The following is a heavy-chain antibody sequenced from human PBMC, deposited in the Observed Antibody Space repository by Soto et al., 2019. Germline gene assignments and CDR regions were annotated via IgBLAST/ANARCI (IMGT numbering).Heavy chain of an antibody. CDR3: ASGDYYDSSGYYYFDY. Sequence: SLRLSCAASGFTFSSYAMHWVRQAPGKGLEWVAVISYDGSNKYYADSVKGRFTISRDNSKNTLYLQMNSLRAEDTAVYYCASGDYYDSSGYYYFDYWGQGTLVTVSS. J-gene: IGHJ4*02. V-gene: IGHV3-30-3*01. CDR1: GFTFSSYA. D-gene: IGHD3-22*01. CDR2: ISYDGSNK.